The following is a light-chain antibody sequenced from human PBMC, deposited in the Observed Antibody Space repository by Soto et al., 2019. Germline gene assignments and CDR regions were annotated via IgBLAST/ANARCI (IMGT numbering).Light chain of an antibody. J-gene: IGKJ5*01. Sequence: DIQMTQSPSSLSESVGDIVTITCRASQSISSYLNWYQQXPGKAPXXLIYDGSSSGSGAPSRFSGSGSGTEFSLTISSLQPDDLATYYCQQYASHNTFGQGTRLEIK. CDR3: QQYASHNT. CDR2: DGS. V-gene: IGKV1-39*01. CDR1: QSISSY.